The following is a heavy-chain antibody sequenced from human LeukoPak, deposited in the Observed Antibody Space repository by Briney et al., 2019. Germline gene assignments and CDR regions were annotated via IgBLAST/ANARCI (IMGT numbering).Heavy chain of an antibody. J-gene: IGHJ4*02. CDR3: ARARFLEWSPFDY. D-gene: IGHD3-3*01. CDR1: GFTFSSYA. V-gene: IGHV3-64*01. CDR2: ISSNGGST. Sequence: PGGSLRLSCAASGFTFSSYAMHWVRQAPGKGLEYVSAISSNGGSTYYANSVKGRFTISRDNSMNTLYLQMGSLRAEDMAVYYCARARFLEWSPFDYWGQGTLVTVSS.